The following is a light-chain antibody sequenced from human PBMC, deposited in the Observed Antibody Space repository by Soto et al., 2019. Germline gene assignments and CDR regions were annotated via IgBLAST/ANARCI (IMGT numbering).Light chain of an antibody. Sequence: DIQMTQSPSSLSASVGDRITITCRASQDISNFLAWFQQKPGKAPKSLIYEASNLQSGVPPTFSGSASGTDFTLTINSLQPEDFATYYCQQYHSYPPTFGQGTKVEI. J-gene: IGKJ1*01. V-gene: IGKV1-16*01. CDR3: QQYHSYPPT. CDR1: QDISNF. CDR2: EAS.